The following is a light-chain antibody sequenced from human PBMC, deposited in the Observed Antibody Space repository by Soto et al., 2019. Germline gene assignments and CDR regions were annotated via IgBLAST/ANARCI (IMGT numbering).Light chain of an antibody. V-gene: IGKV3-11*01. Sequence: EIVLTRSLATLSLSPGERATLSCRASQSVISSLAWYQQKPGQAPRLLIYDASNRATGIPARFSGSGSGTDFTLTISSLEPEDFAVYYCQQRTKWRTFGQGTKVDIK. CDR3: QQRTKWRT. CDR1: QSVISS. CDR2: DAS. J-gene: IGKJ1*01.